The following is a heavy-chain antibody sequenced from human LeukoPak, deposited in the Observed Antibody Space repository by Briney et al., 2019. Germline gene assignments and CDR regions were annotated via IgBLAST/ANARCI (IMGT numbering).Heavy chain of an antibody. CDR2: ISCCGGSE. D-gene: IGHD3-22*01. Sequence: TGGPLSLSCAASGFIFSSYALRYVRQAPEKAPEGVSAISCCGGSEYYAESGKDRFTIYSDDCKSAVYQQMNNLRAEDTAEYYWAKVTGAACQYYDSGPYYPGFDHWGQGTLVTVSS. V-gene: IGHV3-23*01. CDR1: GFIFSSYA. CDR3: AKVTGAACQYYDSGPYYPGFDH. J-gene: IGHJ4*02.